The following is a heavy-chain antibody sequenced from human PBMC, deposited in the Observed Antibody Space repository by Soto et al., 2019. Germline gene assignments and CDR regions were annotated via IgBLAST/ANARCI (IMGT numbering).Heavy chain of an antibody. V-gene: IGHV3-21*02. Sequence: EVPLVESGGNLVKPGGSLRLTCATSGFTFTGQTIYWFRQAPGKGLEWVSSVSTSSTSMFYADSVKGRFTVSRDNVMNSVYLQMDSLRAEDTAIYYCARELSTMIRAYTWGQGTLVTVSS. J-gene: IGHJ5*02. CDR2: VSTSSTSM. CDR1: GFTFTGQT. D-gene: IGHD3-10*01. CDR3: ARELSTMIRAYT.